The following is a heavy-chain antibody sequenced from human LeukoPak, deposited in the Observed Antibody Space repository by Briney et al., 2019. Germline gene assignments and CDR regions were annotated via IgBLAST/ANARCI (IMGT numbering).Heavy chain of an antibody. Sequence: GSLRLSCAASGFTFSSYAMSWVRQAPGKGLEGVSAISGSGGSTYYADSVKGRFTISRDNSKNTLYLQMNSLRAEDTAVYYCAREPDYYGGMDIWGQGTMVTVSS. CDR1: GFTFSSYA. J-gene: IGHJ3*02. CDR3: AREPDYYGGMDI. D-gene: IGHD3-10*01. CDR2: ISGSGGST. V-gene: IGHV3-23*01.